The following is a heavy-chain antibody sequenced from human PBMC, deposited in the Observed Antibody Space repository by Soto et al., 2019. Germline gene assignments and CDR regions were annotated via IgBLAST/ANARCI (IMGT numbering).Heavy chain of an antibody. CDR1: GFTFSSYA. Sequence: GGSLRLSCAASGFTFSSYAMSWVRQAPGKGLEWVSAISGSGGSTYYADSVKGRFTISRDNSKNTRYLQMNSLRAEDTAVYYCAKTSWSEQWLVSFDYWGQGTLVTVSS. CDR3: AKTSWSEQWLVSFDY. V-gene: IGHV3-23*01. D-gene: IGHD6-19*01. CDR2: ISGSGGST. J-gene: IGHJ4*02.